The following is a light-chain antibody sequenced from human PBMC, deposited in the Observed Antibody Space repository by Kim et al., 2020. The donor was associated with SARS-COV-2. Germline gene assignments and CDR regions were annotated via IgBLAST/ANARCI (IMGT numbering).Light chain of an antibody. V-gene: IGKV1-5*01. J-gene: IGKJ2*01. Sequence: SASVGDRVTITCRASQNISTCLAWYQQKPGRAPKLLIYAASTLESGVPSRFSGSGSGTEFSLSITSLQPDDFATYYCQQLSRYPHTFGQGTKLEI. CDR2: AAS. CDR1: QNISTC. CDR3: QQLSRYPHT.